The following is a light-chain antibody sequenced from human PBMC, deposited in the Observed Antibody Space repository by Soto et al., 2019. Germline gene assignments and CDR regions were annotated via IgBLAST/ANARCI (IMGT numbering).Light chain of an antibody. V-gene: IGKV3-11*01. CDR1: RSVNTY. CDR2: DAS. J-gene: IGKJ4*01. CDR3: QERSSWR. Sequence: EIVLTQSPATLSLSPGERVTPFIRSTRSVNTYLPWYHQKPGQAPRLLIHDASNRATGIPARFSGSGSGTDFTLTISSLEPEDFAFYYCQERSSWRFGGGTKVEIK.